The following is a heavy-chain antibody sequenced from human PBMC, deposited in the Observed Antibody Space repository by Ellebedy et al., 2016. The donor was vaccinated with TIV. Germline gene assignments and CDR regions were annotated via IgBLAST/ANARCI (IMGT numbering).Heavy chain of an antibody. V-gene: IGHV3-30*03. CDR1: GFTFSSYG. CDR3: ARVDFWSGYKNAPFDY. Sequence: GESLKISCAASGFTFSSYGMHWVRQAPGKGLEWVAVISYDGSNKYYADSVKGRFTISRDNSKNTLYLQMNSLRAEDTAVYYCARVDFWSGYKNAPFDYWGQGTLVTVSS. J-gene: IGHJ4*02. D-gene: IGHD3-3*01. CDR2: ISYDGSNK.